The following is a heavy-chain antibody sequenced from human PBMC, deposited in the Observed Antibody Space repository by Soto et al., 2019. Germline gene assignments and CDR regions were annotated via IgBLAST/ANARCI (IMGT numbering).Heavy chain of an antibody. J-gene: IGHJ4*02. V-gene: IGHV1-18*01. CDR1: GYTFTSYG. CDR2: ISAYNGNT. CDR3: ARRSSGWYEGSFDY. D-gene: IGHD6-19*01. Sequence: ASVKVSCKASGYTFTSYGISWVRQAPGQGLEWMGWISAYNGNTNYAQKLQGRVTMTTDTSTSTAYMELRSLRSDDTAVYYCARRSSGWYEGSFDYWGQGTQVTVSS.